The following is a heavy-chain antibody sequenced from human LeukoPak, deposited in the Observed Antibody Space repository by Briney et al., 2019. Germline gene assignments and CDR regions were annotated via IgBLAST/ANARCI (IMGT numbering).Heavy chain of an antibody. CDR3: ASYCSSTSCYTGYYMDV. J-gene: IGHJ6*03. CDR1: GGTFRSYG. Sequence: ASVKVSCKASGGTFRSYGISWVRQAPGQGLEWMGGIIPIFGTASYPQSFQGRLSITTDESTSTAYMELSSLRSEDTAVYYCASYCSSTSCYTGYYMDVWGKGTTVTVSS. CDR2: IIPIFGTA. V-gene: IGHV1-69*05. D-gene: IGHD2-2*02.